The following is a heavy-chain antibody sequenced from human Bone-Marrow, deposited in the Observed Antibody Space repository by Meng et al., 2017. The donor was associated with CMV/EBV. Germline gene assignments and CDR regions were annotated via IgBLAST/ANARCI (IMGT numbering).Heavy chain of an antibody. V-gene: IGHV3-23*01. CDR1: FSDYA. Sequence: FSDYAMNWVRQAPGKELEWVSGISASGGTTFYADSVKGRFTISRDNSMHTRTVYLDMKNLGVEDTALYFCAKDASHSYYGTGKMFDSWGQGTLVTVSS. CDR2: ISASGGTT. J-gene: IGHJ4*02. CDR3: AKDASHSYYGTGKMFDS. D-gene: IGHD3-10*01.